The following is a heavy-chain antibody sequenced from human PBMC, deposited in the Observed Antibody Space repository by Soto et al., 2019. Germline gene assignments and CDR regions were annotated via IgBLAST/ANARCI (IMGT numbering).Heavy chain of an antibody. J-gene: IGHJ4*02. CDR1: GGSISTYY. V-gene: IGHV4-59*01. D-gene: IGHD6-19*01. CDR3: ARVLYSPGWNHFDY. Sequence: QVQLQESGPGLVKPSETLSLTCTVSGGSISTYYWSWIRQPPGKGLEWIGYIYYSGSTNFNPSLKSRVTMSVDTPENQFSLKLSSVTATDTALSYCARVLYSPGWNHFDYWGRGTLVTVSS. CDR2: IYYSGST.